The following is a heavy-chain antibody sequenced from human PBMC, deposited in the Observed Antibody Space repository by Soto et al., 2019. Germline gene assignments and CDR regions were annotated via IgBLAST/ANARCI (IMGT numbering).Heavy chain of an antibody. J-gene: IGHJ4*02. CDR3: ARGAFGAYYLDS. V-gene: IGHV3-74*01. CDR2: IKGDVITT. CDR1: GFTFSNYW. D-gene: IGHD3-3*01. Sequence: EVQLVESGGGLVQPGGSLRLSCVASGFTFSNYWIHWVRQTPGEGLVWVSRIKGDVITTNYADSVKGRFTISRDNAKNTVFLQMNSLRAEDTAGYYCARGAFGAYYLDSWGQGTLVIVS.